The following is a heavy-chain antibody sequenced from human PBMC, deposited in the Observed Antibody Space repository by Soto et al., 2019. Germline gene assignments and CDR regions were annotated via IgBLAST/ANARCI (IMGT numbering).Heavy chain of an antibody. V-gene: IGHV3-30-3*01. J-gene: IGHJ6*02. CDR1: GFTFSSYA. Sequence: QVQLVESGGGVVQPGRSLRLSCAASGFTFSSYAMHWVRQAPGKGLEWVAVISYDGSNKYYADSVKGRFTISRDNSNNTLYLQMNSLRAEDTAVYYCARDGETAMANYYYSYGMDVWGQGTTVTVSS. CDR2: ISYDGSNK. D-gene: IGHD5-18*01. CDR3: ARDGETAMANYYYSYGMDV.